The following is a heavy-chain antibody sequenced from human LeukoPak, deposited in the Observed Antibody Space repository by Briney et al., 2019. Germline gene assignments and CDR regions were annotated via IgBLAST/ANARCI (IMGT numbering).Heavy chain of an antibody. J-gene: IGHJ4*02. Sequence: ASVKVSCKASGYTFTGYYMHWVRQAPGQGLEWMGWINPNSGGTNYAQKFRGRVTMTRDTSISTAYMELSRLRSDDTAVYYCARDLRYCSSTSCYAGYYFDYWGQGTLVTVSS. CDR2: INPNSGGT. D-gene: IGHD2-2*01. CDR3: ARDLRYCSSTSCYAGYYFDY. CDR1: GYTFTGYY. V-gene: IGHV1-2*02.